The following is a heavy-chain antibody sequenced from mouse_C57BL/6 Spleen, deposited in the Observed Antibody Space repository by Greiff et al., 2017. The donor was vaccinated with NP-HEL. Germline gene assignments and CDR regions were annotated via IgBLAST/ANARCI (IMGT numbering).Heavy chain of an antibody. CDR1: GFTFSDYG. D-gene: IGHD3-3*01. V-gene: IGHV5-17*01. CDR2: ISSGSSTI. CDR3: ARLGARRRGYAMDY. Sequence: DVKLVESGGGLVKPGGSLKLSCAASGFTFSDYGMHWVRQAPEKGLEWVAYISSGSSTIYYADTVKGRFTISRDNAKNTLFLQMTSLRSEDTAMYYCARLGARRRGYAMDYWGQGTSVTVSS. J-gene: IGHJ4*01.